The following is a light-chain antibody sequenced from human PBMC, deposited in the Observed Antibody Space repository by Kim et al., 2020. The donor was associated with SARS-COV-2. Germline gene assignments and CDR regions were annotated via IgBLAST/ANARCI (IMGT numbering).Light chain of an antibody. Sequence: GQSITLSCTGTSSDVGGHNFVSWYQLHPGKAPKLIIYDVSERPSEISNRFSGSKSGNTASLTISGLQAEDEADYFCLSCTTSNNYVFGTGTRVTVL. J-gene: IGLJ1*01. V-gene: IGLV2-14*03. CDR1: SSDVGGHNF. CDR3: LSCTTSNNYV. CDR2: DVS.